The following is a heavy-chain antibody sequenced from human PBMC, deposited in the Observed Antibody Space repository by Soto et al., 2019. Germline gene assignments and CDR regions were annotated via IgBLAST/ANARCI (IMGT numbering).Heavy chain of an antibody. CDR1: GVSVISGGYY. CDR3: AADSSGHIGNPFHX. D-gene: IGHD3-22*01. V-gene: IGHV4-61*08. CDR2: MYYSGIT. Sequence: LSFTFTVAGVSVISGGYYWSWIRQPPGKGLECIGDMYYSGITNSNPSLKSRVTISVDTSKNQFSLKLSSVTAADTAVYYCAADSSGHIGNPFHXSGQGTLVTVSX. J-gene: IGHJ4*02.